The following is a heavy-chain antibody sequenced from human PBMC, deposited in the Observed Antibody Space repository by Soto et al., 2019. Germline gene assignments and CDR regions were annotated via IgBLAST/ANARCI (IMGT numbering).Heavy chain of an antibody. CDR1: GGSISTSSYY. D-gene: IGHD3-22*01. V-gene: IGHV4-39*01. J-gene: IGHJ4*02. CDR2: IYYSGST. Sequence: SETLSLTCTVSGGSISTSSYYWGWIRQPPGKGLEWIGSIYYSGSTYYNPSLKSRVTISVDTSKNQFSLKLSSVTAADTAVYYCARDYDSSGDYWGQGALVTVSS. CDR3: ARDYDSSGDY.